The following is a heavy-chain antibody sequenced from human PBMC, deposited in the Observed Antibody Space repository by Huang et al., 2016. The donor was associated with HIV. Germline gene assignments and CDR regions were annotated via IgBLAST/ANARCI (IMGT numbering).Heavy chain of an antibody. J-gene: IGHJ3*02. CDR1: GFNFKNYW. Sequence: DEHLVESGGGLVQPGGPVPITCEVSGFNFKNYWMNWVLQAPGKGLEWMAKIRGDGSEKKYVDSWKGRFTIFRDNAKNLLYLQMKSLRAEDTSVYYCATNLQIVVVPPDMGYDAFDMWGQGTMVTVSS. D-gene: IGHD2-2*01. CDR2: IRGDGSEK. CDR3: ATNLQIVVVPPDMGYDAFDM. V-gene: IGHV3-7*01.